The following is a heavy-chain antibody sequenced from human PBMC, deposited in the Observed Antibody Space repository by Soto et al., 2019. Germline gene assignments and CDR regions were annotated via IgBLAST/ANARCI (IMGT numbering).Heavy chain of an antibody. CDR1: GLPHSNLA. CDR3: AKDAVYNDGLWLMDH. D-gene: IGHD2-21*01. Sequence: PGGSLRLSCTASGLPHSNLAMMWVRQAPGKGPECISGIYGSGRGIEYADSVKGRFTISRDNSKNTVYLQMPDLRVDDTAVYYCAKDAVYNDGLWLMDHWGQGTQVTVSS. V-gene: IGHV3-23*05. CDR2: IYGSGRGI. J-gene: IGHJ4*02.